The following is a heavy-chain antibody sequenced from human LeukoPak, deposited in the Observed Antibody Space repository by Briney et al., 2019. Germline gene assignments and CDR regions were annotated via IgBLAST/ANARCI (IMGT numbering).Heavy chain of an antibody. J-gene: IGHJ5*02. CDR2: IYPGDSDT. V-gene: IGHV5-51*01. CDR3: ARGRFPNWFDP. Sequence: GESLRISCTGSGYSFTTYWIGWVRQMPRKGREWVGIIYPGDSDTRYSPSFQGQVTISADKSISTAYLQWSSLKASDTAMYYCARGRFPNWFDPWGQGTLVTVSS. D-gene: IGHD3-3*01. CDR1: GYSFTTYW.